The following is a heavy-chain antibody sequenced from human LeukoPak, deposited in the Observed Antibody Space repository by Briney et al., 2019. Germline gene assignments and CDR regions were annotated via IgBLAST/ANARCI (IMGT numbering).Heavy chain of an antibody. CDR2: IWYDGSNK. CDR3: AKDSVGNWNYFDY. CDR1: GFTFSSYG. V-gene: IGHV3-33*06. J-gene: IGHJ4*02. D-gene: IGHD1-20*01. Sequence: GGSLRVSCAASGFTFSSYGMHWVRQAPGRGLEWVAVIWYDGSNKYYADSVKGRFTISRDNSKNTLYLQMNSLRAEDTAVYYCAKDSVGNWNYFDYWGQGTLVTVSS.